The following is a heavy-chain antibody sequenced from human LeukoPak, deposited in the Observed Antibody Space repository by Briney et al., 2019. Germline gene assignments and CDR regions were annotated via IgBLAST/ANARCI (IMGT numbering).Heavy chain of an antibody. V-gene: IGHV4-39*07. D-gene: IGHD1-26*01. J-gene: IGHJ4*02. Sequence: PSETLSLTCTVSGGSISTSNYYWGWIRQPPGKGLEWIGSIFYSGSTYYSPSLKSRVTISLDTSRNQFSLKLSSVTAADTAVYYCARDSGGQSSYYFDYWGQGTLVTVSS. CDR1: GGSISTSNYY. CDR3: ARDSGGQSSYYFDY. CDR2: IFYSGST.